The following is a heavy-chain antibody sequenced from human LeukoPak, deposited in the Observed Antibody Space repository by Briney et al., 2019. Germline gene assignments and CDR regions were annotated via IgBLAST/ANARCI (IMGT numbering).Heavy chain of an antibody. CDR2: IKQDGTQK. CDR1: GFTFSNYW. Sequence: PGGSLRLSCAASGFTFSNYWMSWVCQAPGKGLEWVADIKQDGTQKYYVDSVEGRFTISRDNAKNSLYLQMNSLRVEDTAVYYCARDCGSDCSQAFDIWGQGTMVSVSS. CDR3: ARDCGSDCSQAFDI. J-gene: IGHJ3*02. D-gene: IGHD2-21*02. V-gene: IGHV3-7*05.